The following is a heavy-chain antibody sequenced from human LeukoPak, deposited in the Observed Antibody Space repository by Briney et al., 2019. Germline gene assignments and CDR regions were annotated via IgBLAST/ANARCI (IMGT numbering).Heavy chain of an antibody. CDR2: ISGNGGST. V-gene: IGHV3-23*01. CDR3: AKVGYAVAGNYFDY. D-gene: IGHD6-19*01. J-gene: IGHJ4*02. CDR1: GFTFSTYA. Sequence: TGGSLRLSCAASGFTFSTYAMNWVRQAPGEGLEWVSAISGNGGSTYYADSVKGRFTISRDNTKDTLYLQMNSLRAEDTAVYYCAKVGYAVAGNYFDYWGQGTLVTVSS.